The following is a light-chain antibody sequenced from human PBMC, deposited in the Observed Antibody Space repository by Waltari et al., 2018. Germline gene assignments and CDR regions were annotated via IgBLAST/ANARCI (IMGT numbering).Light chain of an antibody. J-gene: IGLJ3*02. CDR1: LLSPKH. CDR3: YSATDNNLRV. Sequence: SYELTQPSSVSVSPGQTARSPCSGDLLSPKHTRWFQQRPGQAPVLVIYKDSERPSGIPERFSGSSSGTTVILTISGAQVEDEADYYCYSATDNNLRVFGGGTKLTVL. CDR2: KDS. V-gene: IGLV3-27*01.